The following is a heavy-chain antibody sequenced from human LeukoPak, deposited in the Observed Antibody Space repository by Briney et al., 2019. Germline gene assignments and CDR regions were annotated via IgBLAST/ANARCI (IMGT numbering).Heavy chain of an antibody. CDR2: IIPIFGTA. J-gene: IGHJ6*02. D-gene: IGHD2-15*01. V-gene: IGHV1-69*13. CDR1: GGTFSSYA. CDR3: ARGCSGGSCYDLYGMDV. Sequence: PVKVSCKASGGTFSSYAISWVRQAPGQGLEWMGGIIPIFGTANYAQKFQGRVTITADESTSTAYMELSSLRSEDTAVYYCARGCSGGSCYDLYGMDVWGQGTTVTVSS.